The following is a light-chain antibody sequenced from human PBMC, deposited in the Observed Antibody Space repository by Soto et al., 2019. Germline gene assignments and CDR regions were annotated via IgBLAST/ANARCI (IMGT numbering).Light chain of an antibody. CDR2: KAT. V-gene: IGLV3-25*03. Sequence: SYELTQPPSVSLSPGQTASINCSGDALPNQYAYWYQQMPGQAPLLVIYKATGRPSGIPERFSGSSSGTTVTLTISGVQAEDEADYYCQSADNSGAYVVFGGGTQLTVL. CDR1: ALPNQY. J-gene: IGLJ2*01. CDR3: QSADNSGAYVV.